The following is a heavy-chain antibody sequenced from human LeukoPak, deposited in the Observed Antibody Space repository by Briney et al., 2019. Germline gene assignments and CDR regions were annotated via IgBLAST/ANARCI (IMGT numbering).Heavy chain of an antibody. CDR2: INPSGGST. J-gene: IGHJ5*02. Sequence: ASVKVSCKASGYTFTSYYVHWVRQAPGQGLEWMGIINPSGGSTSYAQKFQGRVTMTRDTSTSTVYMELSSLRSEDTAVYYCALGGVAARPDFAYNWFDPWGQGTLVTVSS. D-gene: IGHD6-6*01. CDR1: GYTFTSYY. CDR3: ALGGVAARPDFAYNWFDP. V-gene: IGHV1-46*01.